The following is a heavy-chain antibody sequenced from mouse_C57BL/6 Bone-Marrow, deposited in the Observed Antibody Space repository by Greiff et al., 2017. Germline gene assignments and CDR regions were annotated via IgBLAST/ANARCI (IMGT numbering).Heavy chain of an antibody. Sequence: QVQLQQPGAELVKPGASVKMSCKASGYTFTSYWITWVKQRPGQGLEWIGDIYPGSGSTNYNEKFKSKATLTVDTSSSSAYMQLSSLTSEDSAVYYCAREDGYFPYWYFDVCGTGTTVTVSS. J-gene: IGHJ1*03. CDR1: GYTFTSYW. V-gene: IGHV1-55*01. CDR2: IYPGSGST. CDR3: AREDGYFPYWYFDV. D-gene: IGHD2-3*01.